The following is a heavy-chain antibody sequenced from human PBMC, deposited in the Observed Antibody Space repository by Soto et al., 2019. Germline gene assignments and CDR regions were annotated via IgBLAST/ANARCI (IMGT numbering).Heavy chain of an antibody. CDR2: IRSKAKDYAT. CDR1: GFNFSVSS. J-gene: IGHJ4*02. CDR3: AIEGAGFGQ. V-gene: IGHV3-73*01. D-gene: IGHD1-26*01. Sequence: EVQLVESGGGLVQPGGSMKLSCAASGFNFSVSSMHWVRQASGKGLEWVGRIRSKAKDYATAYAESVKGRFAISRDDLKNTMYLQMSSLRTEDTAMYYCAIEGAGFGQWGQGTLVTVSS.